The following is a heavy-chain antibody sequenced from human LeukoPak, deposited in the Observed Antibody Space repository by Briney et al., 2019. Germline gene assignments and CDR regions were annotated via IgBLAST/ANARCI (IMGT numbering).Heavy chain of an antibody. CDR1: GFSFSRFS. CDR3: ARDGSKGY. J-gene: IGHJ4*02. Sequence: GGSLRLSCAASGFSFSRFSMNWVRQAPGKGLEWVSCISPASTYIYYADSVKGRFIISRDNAKNSLYLQMNSLRAEDTAVYYCARDGSKGYWGQGTLVTVSS. V-gene: IGHV3-21*01. CDR2: ISPASTYI.